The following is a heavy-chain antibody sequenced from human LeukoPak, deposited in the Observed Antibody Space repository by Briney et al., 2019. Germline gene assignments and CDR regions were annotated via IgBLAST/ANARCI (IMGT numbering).Heavy chain of an antibody. D-gene: IGHD3-10*01. J-gene: IGHJ4*02. CDR1: GGSFSGYY. CDR2: INHSGST. Sequence: SETLSLTCAVYGGSFSGYYWSWIRQPPGKGLEWIGEINHSGSTNYNPSLKSRVTISVDTSKNQFSLKLSSVTAADTAVYYCARGPIGAYYFDYWGQGTLVTVSS. CDR3: ARGPIGAYYFDY. V-gene: IGHV4-34*01.